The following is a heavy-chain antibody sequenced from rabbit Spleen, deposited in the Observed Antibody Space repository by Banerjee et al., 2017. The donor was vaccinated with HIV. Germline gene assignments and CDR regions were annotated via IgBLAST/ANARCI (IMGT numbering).Heavy chain of an antibody. Sequence: QSLEESGGDLVQPGASLTLTCTASGFSFSGSYDMCWVRQAPGKGLEWIGIIYAAKGSTDYASWVNGRFTISSDNAQSTVDLKMTSLTAADTATYFCARAIVPWLGLTRLDLWGPGTLVTVS. V-gene: IGHV1S40*01. D-gene: IGHD4-1*01. CDR1: GFSFSGSYD. J-gene: IGHJ3*01. CDR2: IYAAKGST. CDR3: ARAIVPWLGLTRLDL.